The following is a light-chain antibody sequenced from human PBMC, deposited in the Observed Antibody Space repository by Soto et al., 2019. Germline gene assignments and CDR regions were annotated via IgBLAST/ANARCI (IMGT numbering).Light chain of an antibody. J-gene: IGKJ2*01. CDR3: QQSYSSLYT. Sequence: DIQMTQSPSSLSASVGDRVTITCRASQIINTYLNWYQQKPGKVPKLLIFAASSLQSGVPSRFSGSGYGTDFNLNINSLQPEDFATYYCQQSYSSLYTFGQGTKLEIK. V-gene: IGKV1-39*01. CDR2: AAS. CDR1: QIINTY.